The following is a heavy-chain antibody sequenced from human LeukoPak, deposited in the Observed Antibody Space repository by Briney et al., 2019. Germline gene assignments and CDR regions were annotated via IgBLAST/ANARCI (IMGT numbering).Heavy chain of an antibody. CDR2: ISGSGGST. CDR3: AKVFCCGGYSSVLYYFDY. Sequence: GGSLRLSCAASGFTFSSYAMSWVRQAPGKGLEWVSAISGSGGSTYYADSVKSRFTISRDNSKNTLYLQMNSLRAEDTAVYYCAKVFCCGGYSSVLYYFDYRGQGTLVTVSS. CDR1: GFTFSSYA. D-gene: IGHD6-19*01. V-gene: IGHV3-23*01. J-gene: IGHJ4*02.